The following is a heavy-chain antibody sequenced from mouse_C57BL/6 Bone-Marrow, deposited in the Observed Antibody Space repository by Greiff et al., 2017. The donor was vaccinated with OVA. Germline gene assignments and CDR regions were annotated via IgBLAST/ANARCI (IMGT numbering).Heavy chain of an antibody. CDR2: ISDGGSYT. CDR1: GFTFSSYA. CDR3: ARDEVLRPAWFAY. J-gene: IGHJ3*01. Sequence: EVKLMESGGGLVKPGGSLKLSCAASGFTFSSYAMSWVRQTPEKRLEWVATISDGGSYTYYPDNVKGRFTISRDNAKNNLYLQMSHLKSEDTAMYYWARDEVLRPAWFAYWGQGTLVTVSA. V-gene: IGHV5-4*01. D-gene: IGHD1-2*01.